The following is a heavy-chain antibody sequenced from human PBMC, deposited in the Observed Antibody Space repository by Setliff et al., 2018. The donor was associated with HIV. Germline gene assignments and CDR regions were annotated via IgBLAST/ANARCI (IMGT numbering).Heavy chain of an antibody. D-gene: IGHD2-21*01. J-gene: IGHJ4*02. CDR3: GRCMSVAVPEY. CDR2: IYHSGST. Sequence: ETLSLTCAVSSYSISSGYYWGWIRQPPGKGLEWIGSIYHSGSTYYNPSLKSRVTISVDTSKNQFSLKLSSVTAADTAVYYCGRCMSVAVPEYWGQGTLVTVSS. V-gene: IGHV4-38-2*01. CDR1: SYSISSGYY.